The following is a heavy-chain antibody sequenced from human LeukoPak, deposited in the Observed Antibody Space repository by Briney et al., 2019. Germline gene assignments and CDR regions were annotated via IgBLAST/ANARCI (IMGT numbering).Heavy chain of an antibody. CDR2: IWYDGSDK. V-gene: IGHV3-33*01. CDR3: ARAESYDILTGLY. J-gene: IGHJ4*02. D-gene: IGHD3-9*01. Sequence: PGGSLRLSCAASGFIFSNYGMHWVRQAPGKGLEWVAVIWYDGSDKYYADSVKGRFTISRDNSKNTLYPQMNSLRAEDTAVYYCARAESYDILTGLYWGQGTLVTVSS. CDR1: GFIFSNYG.